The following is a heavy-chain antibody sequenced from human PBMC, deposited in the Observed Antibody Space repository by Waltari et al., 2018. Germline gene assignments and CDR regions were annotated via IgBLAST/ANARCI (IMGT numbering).Heavy chain of an antibody. CDR1: GFTFSSYA. V-gene: IGHV3-23*01. Sequence: EVQLLESGGGLVQPGGSLGLHCAASGFTFSSYAMSWVREAPGKGVEWVSAISVSGGSTSYAYSVKGRFTISRDNSNNTLYLQMNSLRAEDTAVYYCAKDLAYGGDAFDIWGQGTMVTVSS. J-gene: IGHJ3*02. CDR3: AKDLAYGGDAFDI. D-gene: IGHD2-21*01. CDR2: ISVSGGST.